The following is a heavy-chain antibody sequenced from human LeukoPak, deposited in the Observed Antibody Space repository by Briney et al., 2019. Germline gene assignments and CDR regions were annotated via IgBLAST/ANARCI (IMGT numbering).Heavy chain of an antibody. V-gene: IGHV3-21*01. D-gene: IGHD6-13*01. Sequence: TGGSLRLSCAASGFTFSSYSMNWVRLAPGRGLEWLSSITSSGSSIYYEGSVKGRFTISRDNAKNSLYLQMNSLRAEDTAVYYCASQYSSSHGYWGQGTLVTVSS. CDR1: GFTFSSYS. CDR3: ASQYSSSHGY. CDR2: ITSSGSSI. J-gene: IGHJ4*02.